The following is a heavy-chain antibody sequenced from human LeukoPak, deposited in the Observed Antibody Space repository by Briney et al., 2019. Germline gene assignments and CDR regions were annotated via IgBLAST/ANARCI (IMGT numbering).Heavy chain of an antibody. V-gene: IGHV3-33*01. CDR1: GFAFSSSG. J-gene: IGHJ4*02. CDR2: IWYDGSSK. D-gene: IGHD3-10*01. CDR3: ARDYGSGSYYKRYFDY. Sequence: GGSLRLSCAASGFAFSSSGMHWVRQAPGKGLEWVALIWYDGSSKYYADSVKGRFAISRDNSKNTLYLQMNSLRAEDTALYYCARDYGSGSYYKRYFDYWGQGTLVTLSS.